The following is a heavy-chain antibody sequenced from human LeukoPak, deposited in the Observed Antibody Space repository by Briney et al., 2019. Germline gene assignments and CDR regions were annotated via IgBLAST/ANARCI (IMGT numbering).Heavy chain of an antibody. CDR3: AKEIYEDSPDVIAAAGAPDY. V-gene: IGHV3-30-3*01. CDR2: ISYDGSNK. Sequence: PGGSLRLSCAASGFTFSSYAMHWVRQAPGKGLEWVAVISYDGSNKYYADSVKGRFTISRDNSKNTLYLQMNSLRPEDTAVYYCAKEIYEDSPDVIAAAGAPDYWGQGTLVTVSS. CDR1: GFTFSSYA. J-gene: IGHJ4*02. D-gene: IGHD6-13*01.